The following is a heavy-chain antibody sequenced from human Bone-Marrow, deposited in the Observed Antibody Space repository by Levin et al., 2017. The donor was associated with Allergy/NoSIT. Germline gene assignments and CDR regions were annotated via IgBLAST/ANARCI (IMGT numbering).Heavy chain of an antibody. CDR1: GFTFSSYA. V-gene: IGHV3-30-3*01. J-gene: IGHJ4*02. D-gene: IGHD3-3*01. CDR2: ISYDGSNK. Sequence: GESLKISCAASGFTFSSYAMHWVRQAPGKGLEWVAVISYDGSNKYYADSVKGRFTISRDNSKNTLYLQMNSLRAEDTAVYYCARGNNDFWGRFGGWFMDYWGQGTLVTVSS. CDR3: ARGNNDFWGRFGGWFMDY.